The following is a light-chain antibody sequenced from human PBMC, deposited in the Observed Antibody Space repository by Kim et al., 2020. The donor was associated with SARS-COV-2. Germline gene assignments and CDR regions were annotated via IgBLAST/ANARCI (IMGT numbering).Light chain of an antibody. CDR3: QQYDDWPMT. CDR2: GTT. CDR1: NVSSN. J-gene: IGKJ5*01. Sequence: NVSSNIAGYQQRTGQAPRHRIYGTTSRATGIPDRFSGSGSGTDFTLNVSKLQPEDFAVYYCQQYDDWPMTFGQGTQVDIK. V-gene: IGKV3D-15*01.